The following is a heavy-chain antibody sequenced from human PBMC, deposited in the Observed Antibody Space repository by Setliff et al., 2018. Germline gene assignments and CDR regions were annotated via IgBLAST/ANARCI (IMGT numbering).Heavy chain of an antibody. CDR1: GGSISTTDYY. J-gene: IGHJ4*02. V-gene: IGHV4-39*07. CDR3: ARYDSSGYPENDYFDY. Sequence: PSETLSLTCTVSGGSISTTDYYWGWIRQPPGKGLEWIGCVYYSGNTYYSPSLKSRVTMFVDTSKNQFSLMLYSVTAADTAIYYCARYDSSGYPENDYFDYWGQGTLVTVSS. D-gene: IGHD3-22*01. CDR2: VYYSGNT.